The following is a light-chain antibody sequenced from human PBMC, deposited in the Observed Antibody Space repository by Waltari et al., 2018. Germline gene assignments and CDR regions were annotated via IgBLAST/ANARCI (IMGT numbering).Light chain of an antibody. Sequence: DIVMTQSPDSLAVSLGERTTINCKSRQSILSTSNNKNYLVWYQQKAGQPPKLLIYWASTRESGVPDRFSGSGSGTDFTLTISSLQAEDVAVYYCQQYYSSLITFGQGTRLEIK. CDR2: WAS. V-gene: IGKV4-1*01. CDR1: QSILSTSNNKNY. J-gene: IGKJ5*01. CDR3: QQYYSSLIT.